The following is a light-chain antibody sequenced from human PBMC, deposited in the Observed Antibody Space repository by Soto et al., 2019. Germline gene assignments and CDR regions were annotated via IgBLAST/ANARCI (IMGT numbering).Light chain of an antibody. CDR2: DVS. V-gene: IGLV2-14*01. J-gene: IGLJ1*01. CDR1: SSDVGGYNF. Sequence: QSVLTQPASVSGSPGQSITISCTGTSSDVGGYNFVSWYQQHPYKAPKLMIFDVSNRPSGVSDRFSGSKSGNTASLTISGLRAEGEADYSCTSYKGSDIYVLGRGTKVT. CDR3: TSYKGSDIYV.